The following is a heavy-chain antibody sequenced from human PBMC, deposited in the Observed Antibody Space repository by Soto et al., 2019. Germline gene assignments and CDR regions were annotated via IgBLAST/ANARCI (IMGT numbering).Heavy chain of an antibody. J-gene: IGHJ4*02. D-gene: IGHD3-3*01. V-gene: IGHV3-21*06. Sequence: GGSLRLSCAASGFAFSSYTMNWVSQAPGKGPEWVSSVSGSSNFIYYADSVKGRFTISRDNAKGSLYLHMDSLRVEDTAVYYCARVGPIFGVYMRQFYFDHWGQGALVTVSS. CDR1: GFAFSSYT. CDR2: VSGSSNFI. CDR3: ARVGPIFGVYMRQFYFDH.